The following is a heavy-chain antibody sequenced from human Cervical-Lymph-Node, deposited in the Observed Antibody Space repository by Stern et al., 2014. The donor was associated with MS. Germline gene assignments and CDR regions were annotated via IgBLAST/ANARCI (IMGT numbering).Heavy chain of an antibody. D-gene: IGHD3-10*01. J-gene: IGHJ5*01. V-gene: IGHV1-3*04. CDR1: GHTFA. CDR3: TSLSGPLDS. Sequence: VQLEESGAEVKKPGASVKVSCKASGHTFAVHWVRQAPGQRLEWMGMIITGNGDTNYSQKFQGRVTITRDTFASTAYMELRSLRSEDTAVYYCTSLSGPLDSWGQGTLVTVSS. CDR2: IITGNGDT.